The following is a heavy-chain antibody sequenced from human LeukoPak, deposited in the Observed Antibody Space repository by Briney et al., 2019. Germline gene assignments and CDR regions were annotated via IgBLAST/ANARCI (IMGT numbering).Heavy chain of an antibody. Sequence: ASVKVSCKASGYTFINYGVSWVRQAPGQGFEWMGWISAYNANTNYAQNLQGRVTMTTDTSTSTAYMELRSLRSDDTAVYYCARDHYDVLTGYAYNAFDIWGQGTMVAVSS. CDR2: ISAYNANT. J-gene: IGHJ3*02. D-gene: IGHD3-9*01. CDR1: GYTFINYG. V-gene: IGHV1-18*01. CDR3: ARDHYDVLTGYAYNAFDI.